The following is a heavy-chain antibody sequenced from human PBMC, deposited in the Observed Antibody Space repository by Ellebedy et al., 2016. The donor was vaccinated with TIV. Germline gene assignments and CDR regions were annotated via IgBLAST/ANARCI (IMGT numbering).Heavy chain of an antibody. CDR2: IFYSGST. CDR1: GGSIGSGDYY. V-gene: IGHV4-30-4*01. Sequence: SETLSLTCTVSGGSIGSGDYYWSWIRQPPGKGLEWIGYIFYSGSTYYSPSLKSRVTISGDTSKNQFSLRLTSVTAADTAVYYCARQKTDSGSFLCDIWGQGTMVTVSS. J-gene: IGHJ3*02. CDR3: ARQKTDSGSFLCDI. D-gene: IGHD3-3*01.